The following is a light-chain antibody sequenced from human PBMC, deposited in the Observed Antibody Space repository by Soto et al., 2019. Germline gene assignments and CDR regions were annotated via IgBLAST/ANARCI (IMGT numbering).Light chain of an antibody. J-gene: IGLJ1*01. Sequence: QSALTQPPSASGSLGQSVTISCTGTNSDVGAYRYVSWYQQHPGKPPKLIIYEVNERPSGVPDRFSGSKSGNTASLTVSGLQAEDKADYYCNSYTGTSNVFGTGTKVTVL. CDR1: NSDVGAYRY. CDR3: NSYTGTSNV. V-gene: IGLV2-8*01. CDR2: EVN.